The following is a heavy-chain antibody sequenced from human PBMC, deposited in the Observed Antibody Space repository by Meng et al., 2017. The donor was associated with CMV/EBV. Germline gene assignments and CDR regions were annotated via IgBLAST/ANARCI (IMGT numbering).Heavy chain of an antibody. CDR2: IYTSGST. CDR3: AREIVVVPAAIDNWFDP. D-gene: IGHD2-2*02. CDR1: GGSISSNY. V-gene: IGHV4-4*07. J-gene: IGHJ5*02. Sequence: VRSQWPVPGLVKPPRTLAPTCPVAGGSISSNYWSWIRQPAGKGLEWIGRIYTSGSTNYNPSLKSRVTMSVDTSKNQFSLKLSSVTAADTAVYYCAREIVVVPAAIDNWFDPWGQGTLVTVSS.